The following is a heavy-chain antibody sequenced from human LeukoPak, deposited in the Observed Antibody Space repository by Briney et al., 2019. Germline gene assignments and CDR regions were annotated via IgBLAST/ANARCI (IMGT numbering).Heavy chain of an antibody. J-gene: IGHJ6*03. Sequence: SETLSLTCTVSGGSISSYYWSWIRQPAGKGLEWIGRIYTSGSTNYNPSLKSRVTMSVDTSKNQFSLKLSSVTAGDTAVYYCARYCSGGSCGKYYYYYMDVWGKGTTVTVSS. CDR2: IYTSGST. CDR1: GGSISSYY. V-gene: IGHV4-4*07. D-gene: IGHD2-15*01. CDR3: ARYCSGGSCGKYYYYYMDV.